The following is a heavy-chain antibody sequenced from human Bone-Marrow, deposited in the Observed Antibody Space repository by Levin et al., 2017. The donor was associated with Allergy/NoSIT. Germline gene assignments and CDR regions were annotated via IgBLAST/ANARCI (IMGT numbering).Heavy chain of an antibody. CDR2: IGYSGRDT. CDR1: GFTLSSYS. Sequence: GESLKISCAASGFTLSSYSMHWVRQAPGKGLEYVSAIGYSGRDTYYTDSVKGRFTISRDVSKNTLYLQMGSLTTEDMGVYYCARVVSTGYFDYWGQGIPVTVSS. J-gene: IGHJ4*02. V-gene: IGHV3-64*02. D-gene: IGHD5/OR15-5a*01. CDR3: ARVVSTGYFDY.